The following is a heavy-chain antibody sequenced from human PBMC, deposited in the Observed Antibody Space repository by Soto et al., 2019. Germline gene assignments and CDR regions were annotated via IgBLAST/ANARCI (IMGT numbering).Heavy chain of an antibody. CDR1: GFTFSSYE. J-gene: IGHJ4*02. CDR2: ISSSGATT. D-gene: IGHD6-13*01. Sequence: GSLRLSCAASGFTFSSYEMNWVRQAPGKGLEWVSYISSSGATTYYADSVKGRFTISRDKSKNTLYLQMNSLRAEDTALYYCAKSFSSNWYDYFDYWGQGSLVTVSS. CDR3: AKSFSSNWYDYFDY. V-gene: IGHV3-48*03.